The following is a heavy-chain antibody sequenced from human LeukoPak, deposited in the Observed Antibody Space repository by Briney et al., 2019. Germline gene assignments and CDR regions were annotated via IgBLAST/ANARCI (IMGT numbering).Heavy chain of an antibody. D-gene: IGHD6-6*01. CDR1: GYTLTELS. J-gene: IGHJ4*02. CDR3: AVTWEQLADRIPTSPPSYYFDY. CDR2: FDPEDGET. V-gene: IGHV1-24*01. Sequence: GASVKVSCKVSGYTLTELSMHWVRQAPGKGLEWMGGFDPEDGETIYAQKFQGRVTMTEDTSTDTAYMELSSLRSEDTAVYYCAVTWEQLADRIPTSPPSYYFDYWGQGTLVTVSS.